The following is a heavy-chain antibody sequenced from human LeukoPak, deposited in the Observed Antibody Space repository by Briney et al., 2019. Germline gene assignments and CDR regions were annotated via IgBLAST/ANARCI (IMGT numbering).Heavy chain of an antibody. V-gene: IGHV3-23*01. Sequence: GGSLRLSCAASGFTFSSYAMSWVRQAPGKGLEWVSAISGSGGSTYYADSVKGRFTISRDNSKNTLYLQMNSLRAEDTAVYYCAASGAYSNYGRYYYMDVWGKGTTVTVSS. CDR1: GFTFSSYA. CDR3: AASGAYSNYGRYYYMDV. D-gene: IGHD4-11*01. J-gene: IGHJ6*03. CDR2: ISGSGGST.